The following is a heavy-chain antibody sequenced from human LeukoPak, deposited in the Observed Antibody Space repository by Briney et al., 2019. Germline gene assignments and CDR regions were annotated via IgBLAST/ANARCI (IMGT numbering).Heavy chain of an antibody. CDR3: ARSSSASTPYYFDY. V-gene: IGHV1-46*01. CDR2: INPSGGTT. Sequence: ASVKVSCKASGYTFTSYYMHWVRRAPGQGLEWMGIINPSGGTTNYAQKFQGRVTMTRDTSTGTVYLDLSSLRSEDTAVYYCARSSSASTPYYFDYWGQGTLVTVSS. J-gene: IGHJ4*02. CDR1: GYTFTSYY. D-gene: IGHD6-6*01.